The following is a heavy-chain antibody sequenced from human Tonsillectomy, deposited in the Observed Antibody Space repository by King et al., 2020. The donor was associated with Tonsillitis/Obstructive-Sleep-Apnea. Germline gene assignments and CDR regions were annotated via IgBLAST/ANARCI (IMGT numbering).Heavy chain of an antibody. D-gene: IGHD3-3*01. CDR1: GFTFDYYA. Sequence: QLVQSGGGLVQPGRSLRLSCAASGFTFDYYAMHWVRQAPGKGLEWVSGIIWNSNSIGYADSVKGRFTISRDNAKNSLYMQMNSLRAEDTALYYCAKDTGLFFTPYMDVWGRGTTLTVPS. CDR3: AKDTGLFFTPYMDV. J-gene: IGHJ6*03. V-gene: IGHV3-9*01. CDR2: IIWNSNSI.